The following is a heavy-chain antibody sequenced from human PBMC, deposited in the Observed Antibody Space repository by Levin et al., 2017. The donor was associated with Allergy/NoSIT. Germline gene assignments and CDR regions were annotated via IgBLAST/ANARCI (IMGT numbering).Heavy chain of an antibody. CDR2: INPHSGDT. D-gene: IGHD3-22*01. J-gene: IGHJ4*02. Sequence: ASVKVSCKASRYIFSDYFIHWVRQAPGQGLEWMGWINPHSGDTKYAQEFQSRVTMTRDTSISTAYMELTRLTSDDTAVYYCARDLYNDDSVFGYWGQGTLVTVFS. V-gene: IGHV1-2*02. CDR3: ARDLYNDDSVFGY. CDR1: RYIFSDYF.